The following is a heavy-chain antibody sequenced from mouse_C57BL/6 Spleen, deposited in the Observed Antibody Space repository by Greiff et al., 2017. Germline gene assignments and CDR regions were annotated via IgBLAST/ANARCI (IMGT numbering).Heavy chain of an antibody. V-gene: IGHV1-53*01. J-gene: IGHJ2*01. CDR1: GYTFTSYW. CDR3: AREGGITTVVADCFDY. D-gene: IGHD1-1*01. CDR2: INPSNGGT. Sequence: QVQLQQPGTELVKPGASVKLSCKASGYTFTSYWMHWVKQRPGQGLEWIGNINPSNGGTNYNEKFKSKATLTVDKSSSTAYMQLSSLTSEDSAVYYCAREGGITTVVADCFDYWGQGTTLTVSS.